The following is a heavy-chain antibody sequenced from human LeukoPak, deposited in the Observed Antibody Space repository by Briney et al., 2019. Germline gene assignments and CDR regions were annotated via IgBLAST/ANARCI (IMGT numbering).Heavy chain of an antibody. J-gene: IGHJ3*02. D-gene: IGHD2-2*01. Sequence: GASVKVSCKASGYTFTGYYMHWVRQAPGQGLEWMGRINPNGGGTNYAQKFQGRVTMTRDTSISTAYMELSRLRSDDTAVYYCARDLVVVVPAASPSDAFDIWGQGTMVTVSS. CDR2: INPNGGGT. CDR3: ARDLVVVVPAASPSDAFDI. CDR1: GYTFTGYY. V-gene: IGHV1-2*06.